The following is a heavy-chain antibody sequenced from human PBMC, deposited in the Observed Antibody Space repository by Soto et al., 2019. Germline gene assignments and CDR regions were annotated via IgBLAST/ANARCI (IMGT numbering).Heavy chain of an antibody. CDR3: ARDNPQRDWGYGDYEPLFDY. D-gene: IGHD4-17*01. Sequence: QVQLQESGPGLVKPSQTLSLTCTVSGGSFSSGYYWTWIRQHPGKGLEWIGYISYSGYTSYNPSLKSRVTISVDTSKNQFSLKFTSVTAADTAVYYCARDNPQRDWGYGDYEPLFDYWGQGTLVTVSS. CDR2: ISYSGYT. J-gene: IGHJ4*02. V-gene: IGHV4-31*03. CDR1: GGSFSSGYY.